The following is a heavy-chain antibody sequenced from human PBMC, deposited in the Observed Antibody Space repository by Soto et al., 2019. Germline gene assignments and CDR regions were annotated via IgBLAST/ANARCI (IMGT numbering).Heavy chain of an antibody. CDR2: IYHSGST. Sequence: SETLSLTCAVSVYSISSCYYWGWIRQPPGKGLEWIGSIYHSGSTYYNPSLKSRVTISVDTSKNQFSLKLSSVTAADTAVYYCARGIRLEVENWFDPWGQGTLVTVSS. CDR1: VYSISSCYY. V-gene: IGHV4-38-2*01. J-gene: IGHJ5*02. D-gene: IGHD3-3*01. CDR3: ARGIRLEVENWFDP.